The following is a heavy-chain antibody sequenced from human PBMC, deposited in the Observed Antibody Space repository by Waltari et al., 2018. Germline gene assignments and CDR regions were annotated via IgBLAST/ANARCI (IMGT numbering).Heavy chain of an antibody. J-gene: IGHJ4*02. CDR3: ATRRSSSLY. D-gene: IGHD6-6*01. CDR1: GYTFNSYG. V-gene: IGHV1-18*04. Sequence: QVQLVQSGAEVREPGASVRVSCKASGYTFNSYGISWVRQAPGQGLEWMGWGRPDSDNTDYAHKFQGRVTMTTDTSTSTAYVELTSLTSDDTAVYYCATRRSSSLYWGQGTLVTVSS. CDR2: GRPDSDNT.